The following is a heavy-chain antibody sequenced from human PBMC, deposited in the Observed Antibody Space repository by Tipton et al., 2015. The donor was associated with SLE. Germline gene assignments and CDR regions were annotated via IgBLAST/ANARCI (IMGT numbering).Heavy chain of an antibody. CDR1: GGSISSGSYY. D-gene: IGHD5-12*01. CDR2: IYTSGST. J-gene: IGHJ4*02. Sequence: TLSLTCTVSGGSISSGSYYWSWLRQPAGKGLEWIGRIYTSGSTNYNPSLKSRVTISVDTSKNQFSLKLSSVTAADTAVYYCVRVRYSGHDEAYYFDYWGQGTLVTVSS. CDR3: VRVRYSGHDEAYYFDY. V-gene: IGHV4-61*02.